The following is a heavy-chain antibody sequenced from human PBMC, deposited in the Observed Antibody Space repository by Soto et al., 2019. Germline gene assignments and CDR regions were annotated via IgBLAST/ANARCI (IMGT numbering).Heavy chain of an antibody. V-gene: IGHV3-21*01. D-gene: IGHD3-10*01. CDR3: ARDPYYGSGSYYGEIDY. CDR2: ISSSSYI. Sequence: GGSLRLSCAASGFTFSSYSMNWVRQAPGKGLEWVSSISSSSYIYYADSVKGRFTISRDNAKNSLYLQMNSLRAEDTAVYYCARDPYYGSGSYYGEIDYWGQGTLVTVSS. CDR1: GFTFSSYS. J-gene: IGHJ4*02.